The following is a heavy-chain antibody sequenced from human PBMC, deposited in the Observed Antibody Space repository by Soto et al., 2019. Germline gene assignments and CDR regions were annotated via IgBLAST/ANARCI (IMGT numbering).Heavy chain of an antibody. CDR1: GYYFTNHG. Sequence: QAQLVQSGAEVREPGASVRVSCKAAGYYFTNHGIAWARQIRGQGLEWMGWISTYHGTTKYAQSFEGRVIMTTDKSTTTAYMELRSLTSDDTAVYFCAKMGGYLIWDYRDGMDVWGQGTSVTVSS. V-gene: IGHV1-18*01. D-gene: IGHD1-7*01. J-gene: IGHJ6*02. CDR2: ISTYHGTT. CDR3: AKMGGYLIWDYRDGMDV.